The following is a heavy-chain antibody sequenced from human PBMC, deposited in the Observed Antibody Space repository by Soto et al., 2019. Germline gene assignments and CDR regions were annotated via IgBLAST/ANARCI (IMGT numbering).Heavy chain of an antibody. Sequence: QVQLVESGGGVVQPGRSLRLSCAASGFTFSSYGMHWVRQAPGKGLEWVAVISYDGSNKYYVDSVKGRFTISRDNSKNTLYLQMNSLRAEDTAVYYCAKNSGSYQGLTYWGQGTLVTVSS. CDR1: GFTFSSYG. CDR3: AKNSGSYQGLTY. D-gene: IGHD1-26*01. J-gene: IGHJ4*02. V-gene: IGHV3-30*18. CDR2: ISYDGSNK.